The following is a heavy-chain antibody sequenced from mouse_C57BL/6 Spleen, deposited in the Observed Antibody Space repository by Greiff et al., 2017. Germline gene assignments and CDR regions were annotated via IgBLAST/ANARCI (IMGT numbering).Heavy chain of an antibody. V-gene: IGHV1-69*01. CDR1: GYTFTSYW. J-gene: IGHJ4*01. Sequence: QVQLKQPGAELVMPGASVKLSCKASGYTFTSYWMHWVKQRPGQGLEWIGEIDPSDSYTHYNQKFKGKSTLTVDKSSSTAYMQLSILTSDDSAVYYCARRVRDYYAMDYWGQGTSVTVSS. CDR3: ARRVRDYYAMDY. CDR2: IDPSDSYT.